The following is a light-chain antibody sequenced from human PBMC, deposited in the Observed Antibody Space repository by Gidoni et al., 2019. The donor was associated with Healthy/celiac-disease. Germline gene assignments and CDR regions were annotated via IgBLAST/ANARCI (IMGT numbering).Light chain of an antibody. V-gene: IGKV1-8*01. Sequence: AIRRTQSPSSLSASTGDRVTITCRASQGISSYLAWYQQKPGKAPKLLIYAAATLQSGVPSGFSGSGSVTDFTLTISCLQSEDFATYYCQQYYSYPLTFXGXTKVEIK. J-gene: IGKJ4*01. CDR2: AAA. CDR3: QQYYSYPLT. CDR1: QGISSY.